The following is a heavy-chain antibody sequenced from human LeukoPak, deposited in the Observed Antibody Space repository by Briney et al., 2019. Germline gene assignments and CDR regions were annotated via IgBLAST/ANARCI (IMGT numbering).Heavy chain of an antibody. J-gene: IGHJ3*02. CDR2: IYSDGST. D-gene: IGHD1-26*01. CDR1: GFTFSSYA. V-gene: IGHV3-53*01. CDR3: ARELREHGVFDI. Sequence: GGTPRLSCAASGFTFSSYAMNWVRQAPGKGLEWVSEIYSDGSTYYAASVKGRFSISRDNSKNTVYLQMNSLRAEDTAVYYCARELREHGVFDIWGQGTTVTVSS.